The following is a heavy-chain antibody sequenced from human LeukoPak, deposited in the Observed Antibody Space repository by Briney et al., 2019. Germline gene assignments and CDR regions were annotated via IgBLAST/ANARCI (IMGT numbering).Heavy chain of an antibody. V-gene: IGHV1-8*01. J-gene: IGHJ4*02. CDR1: GYTFTSYD. CDR2: MNPNSGNT. Sequence: ASVKVSCKASGYTFTSYDINWVRQATGQGLEWMGWMNPNSGNTGYAQKFQGRVTMTRDTSISTAYMELSSLRSEDTAVYYCAKEGDYCSSTICYADYWGQGTLVTVSS. D-gene: IGHD2-2*01. CDR3: AKEGDYCSSTICYADY.